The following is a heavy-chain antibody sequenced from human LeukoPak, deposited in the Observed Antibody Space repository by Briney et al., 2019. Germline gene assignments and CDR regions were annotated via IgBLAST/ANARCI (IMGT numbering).Heavy chain of an antibody. V-gene: IGHV3-23*01. CDR1: GFTFSSYA. J-gene: IGHJ4*02. CDR2: ISGSGGST. Sequence: GGSLRLSCAASGFTFSSYAMSWVRQAPGKGLEWVSAISGSGGSTYYADSVKGRFTISRDNSKNTLYLQMNSLRAEDTAVCYCAKDKAAFPDFDYWGQGTLVTVSS. D-gene: IGHD2-15*01. CDR3: AKDKAAFPDFDY.